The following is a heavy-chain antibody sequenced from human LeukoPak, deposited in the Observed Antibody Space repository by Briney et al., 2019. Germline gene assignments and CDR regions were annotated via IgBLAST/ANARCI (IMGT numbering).Heavy chain of an antibody. V-gene: IGHV3-66*01. D-gene: IGHD3-22*01. CDR2: LYPGGST. J-gene: IGHJ4*02. CDR1: GFTFSSYA. Sequence: GGSLRLSCAASGFTFSSYAMSWVRQAPGKGLEWVSVLYPGGSTYYVDSVKGRFSISRDNSKNTLFLQMSSLRVEDTAVYYCTRDIPMKYYDSSGDASPYWGQGTLVTVSS. CDR3: TRDIPMKYYDSSGDASPY.